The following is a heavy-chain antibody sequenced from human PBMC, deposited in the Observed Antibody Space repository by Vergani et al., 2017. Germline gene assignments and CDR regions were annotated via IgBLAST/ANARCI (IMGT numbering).Heavy chain of an antibody. J-gene: IGHJ6*02. Sequence: QVQLVQSGAEEKKPGASVKVSCNASGYTFTSCDINGVRQATGQGLEWMGWMNPNSADTGYAQKFQGRVTMTRNTSISTAYMELSSLRSEDTAVYYCARAPVGEVIPYYYSYYGMDVWGQGTTVTVSS. V-gene: IGHV1-8*01. CDR3: ARAPVGEVIPYYYSYYGMDV. CDR1: GYTFTSCD. CDR2: MNPNSADT. D-gene: IGHD3-16*01.